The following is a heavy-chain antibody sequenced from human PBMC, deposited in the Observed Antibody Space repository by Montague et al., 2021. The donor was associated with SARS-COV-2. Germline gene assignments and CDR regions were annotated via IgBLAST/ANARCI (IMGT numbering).Heavy chain of an antibody. D-gene: IGHD5-12*01. V-gene: IGHV4-38-2*01. CDR2: VYHSSYT. CDR3: ARRGYTGSDYFDY. J-gene: IGHJ4*02. CDR1: GFSISSGFY. Sequence: SETLSLTCSVSGFSISSGFYWAWIRQSPGKGPEWIGTVYHSSYTHYNPSLQGRVTVSIDTSKNQFSLTVTSVTAADTAVYFCARRGYTGSDYFDYWGQGTLVTVSS.